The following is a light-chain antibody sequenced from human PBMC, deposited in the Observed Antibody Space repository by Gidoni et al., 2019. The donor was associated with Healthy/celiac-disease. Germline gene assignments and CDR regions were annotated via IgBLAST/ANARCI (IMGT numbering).Light chain of an antibody. CDR3: QQYGSSPG. Sequence: VLPPSPGTLSLSPGERATLSCRASQSVSSSYLAWYQQKPGQAPRLLIYGASSRATGIPDRFSGSGSGTDFTLTISRLEPEDFAVYYCQQYGSSPGFGGGTKVEIK. J-gene: IGKJ4*01. CDR2: GAS. V-gene: IGKV3-20*01. CDR1: QSVSSSY.